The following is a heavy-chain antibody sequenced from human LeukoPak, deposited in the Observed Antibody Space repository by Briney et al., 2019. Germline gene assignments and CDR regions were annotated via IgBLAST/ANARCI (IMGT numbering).Heavy chain of an antibody. J-gene: IGHJ6*03. Sequence: PGGSLRLSCAASGFTFSSYSINWVRQAPGKGLEWVSIISGSSTSIFYADSVKGRFTISRDNAKNSLYLQMNSLRAEDTAVYYCARAYYYGSGSYRFPMDVWGKGTTVTISS. V-gene: IGHV3-21*01. CDR3: ARAYYYGSGSYRFPMDV. D-gene: IGHD3-10*01. CDR2: ISGSSTSI. CDR1: GFTFSSYS.